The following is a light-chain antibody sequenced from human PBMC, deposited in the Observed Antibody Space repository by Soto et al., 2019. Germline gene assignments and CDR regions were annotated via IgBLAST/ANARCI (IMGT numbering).Light chain of an antibody. CDR3: QTWETGARVV. CDR1: SGHSSYA. Sequence: QPVLTQSPSASASLGASVKLTCTLSSGHSSYAIAWHQQQPEKGPRYLMKLSSDGSHSKGDGIPDRFSGSSSGAERYLTISSLQSEDEDDYYCQTWETGARVVFGGGTKLTVL. J-gene: IGLJ2*01. V-gene: IGLV4-69*01. CDR2: LSSDGSH.